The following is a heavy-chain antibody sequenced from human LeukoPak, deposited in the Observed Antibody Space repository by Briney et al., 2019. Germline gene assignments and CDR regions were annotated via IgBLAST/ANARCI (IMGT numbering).Heavy chain of an antibody. CDR1: GSTFSSSD. J-gene: IGHJ4*02. D-gene: IGHD3-16*01. V-gene: IGHV3-23*01. CDR3: ARDLVGGNARGDY. CDR2: ISSSGGST. Sequence: GQSRILAWEASGSTFSSSDMSWVSQAEGKVLEWVSAISSSGGSTYYADYVKGRLTMSRDKSKNTLYLQMNSLRAEDTAIYYCARDLVGGNARGDYWGQGTLVTVSS.